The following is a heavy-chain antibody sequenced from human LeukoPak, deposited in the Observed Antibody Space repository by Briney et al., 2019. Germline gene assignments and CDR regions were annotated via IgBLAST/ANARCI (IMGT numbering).Heavy chain of an antibody. CDR1: GASISSGGYS. V-gene: IGHV4-30-2*01. Sequence: SETLSLTCTVSGASISSGGYSWSWIRQPPGKGLEWIGYIYLSGSTYYNPSLKSRVTISVDRSKNQISLKLNSVTAADTAVYYCTRGGELMNFWGQGTLVTVSS. J-gene: IGHJ4*02. CDR2: IYLSGST. D-gene: IGHD1-26*01. CDR3: TRGGELMNF.